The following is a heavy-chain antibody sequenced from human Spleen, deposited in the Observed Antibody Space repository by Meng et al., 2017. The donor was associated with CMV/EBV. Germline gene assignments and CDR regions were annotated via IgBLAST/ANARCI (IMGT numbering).Heavy chain of an antibody. D-gene: IGHD1-26*01. CDR3: TRGRGIGSYDVYY. J-gene: IGHJ4*02. CDR1: GGSISSSSYY. V-gene: IGHV4-39*07. Sequence: SETLSLTCTVSGGSISSSSYYWGWIRQPPGKGLEWIGSIYHSGSTYYNPALKSRGTISIDTSKNQFSLRLNSVTAAGTAVYYCTRGRGIGSYDVYYWGQGMLVTVSS. CDR2: IYHSGST.